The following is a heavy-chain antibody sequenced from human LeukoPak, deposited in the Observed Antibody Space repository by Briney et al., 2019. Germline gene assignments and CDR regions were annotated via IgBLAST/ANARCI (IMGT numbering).Heavy chain of an antibody. CDR3: ARTSAGLAAPLDS. CDR2: ISSSGRTM. J-gene: IGHJ4*02. Sequence: GGSLRLSCAASGFTFSSYEMNWVRQAPGKGLEWVSYISSSGRTMYYADSLKGRFTISRDNSQNSLYLQMNTLRAEVTAIYYCARTSAGLAAPLDSWGQGTLVTVSS. CDR1: GFTFSSYE. V-gene: IGHV3-48*03. D-gene: IGHD6-19*01.